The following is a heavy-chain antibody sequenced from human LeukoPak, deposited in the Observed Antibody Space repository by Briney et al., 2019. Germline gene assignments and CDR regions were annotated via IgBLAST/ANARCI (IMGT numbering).Heavy chain of an antibody. CDR1: GFTFSSYW. CDR2: IRSDGMTT. CDR3: TTARPIDC. J-gene: IGHJ4*03. V-gene: IGHV3-74*01. Sequence: GSVRLSCAASGFTFSSYWMNWVGQAPGKGLVWVSRIRSDGMTTTYADSVKGRFTISRDNAKNTLYLQMNSLRGEDTAVYYCTTARPIDCWGHGSLVTVSS.